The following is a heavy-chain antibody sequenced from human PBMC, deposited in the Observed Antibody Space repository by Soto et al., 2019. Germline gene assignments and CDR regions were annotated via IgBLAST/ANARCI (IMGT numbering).Heavy chain of an antibody. J-gene: IGHJ4*02. V-gene: IGHV3-23*01. CDR2: MTGSGATI. CDR1: GFTISTFA. D-gene: IGHD2-21*01. CDR3: AKDAVYNDGLWLMDS. Sequence: GGSLRLSCAASGFTISTFAMTWVRQAPGKGLESVCGMTGSGATIHYADSVKGRFTISKDNSRNVLYLQMDYLRDEDTAVYYCAKDAVYNDGLWLMDSWGQGTLVTVSS.